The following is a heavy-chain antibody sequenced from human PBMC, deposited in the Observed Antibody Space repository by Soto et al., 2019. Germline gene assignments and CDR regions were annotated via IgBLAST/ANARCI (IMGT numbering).Heavy chain of an antibody. J-gene: IGHJ6*02. CDR1: GGSISSYY. V-gene: IGHV4-59*01. CDR2: IYYSGST. D-gene: IGHD6-19*01. CDR3: ARVKTVAGTPYYYYGRDV. Sequence: QVQLQESGPGLVKPSETLSLTCTVSGGSISSYYWSWIRQPPGQGLEWIGYIYYSGSTNYNPSLKSRDPITVDTSKHQFALKLRSVTAADTAVYYCARVKTVAGTPYYYYGRDVWGQGTTVTVSS.